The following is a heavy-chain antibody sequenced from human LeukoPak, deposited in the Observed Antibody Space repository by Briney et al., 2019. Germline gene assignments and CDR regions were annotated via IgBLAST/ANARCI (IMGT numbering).Heavy chain of an antibody. Sequence: KPSETLSLTCTVSGGSVSYYYWSWIRHPPGKGLEWIGYIYYSGSTDYNPSLKSRVTISIDTSNNQFSLELTSVTAADTAVYYCARDGKISPYSGMDVWGQGITVTVSS. CDR3: ARDGKISPYSGMDV. D-gene: IGHD1-26*01. V-gene: IGHV4-59*02. CDR1: GGSVSYYY. CDR2: IYYSGST. J-gene: IGHJ6*02.